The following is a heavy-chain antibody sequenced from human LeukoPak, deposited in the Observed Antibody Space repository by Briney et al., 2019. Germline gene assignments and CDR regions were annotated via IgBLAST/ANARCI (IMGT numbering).Heavy chain of an antibody. V-gene: IGHV3-21*01. J-gene: IGHJ3*02. Sequence: GGSLRLSCAASGFTFSSYSMNWVRQAPGKGLEWVSSISSSSYIYYADSVKGRFTISRDNAKNSLYLQMNSLRAEDTAVYYCAGDVVVTADDAFDIWGQGTMVTVSS. CDR2: ISSSSYI. CDR1: GFTFSSYS. D-gene: IGHD2-21*02. CDR3: AGDVVVTADDAFDI.